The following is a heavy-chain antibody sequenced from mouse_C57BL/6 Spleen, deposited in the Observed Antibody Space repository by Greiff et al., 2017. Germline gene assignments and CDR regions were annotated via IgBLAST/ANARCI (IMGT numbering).Heavy chain of an antibody. J-gene: IGHJ4*01. CDR1: GYTFTDHT. V-gene: IGHV1-78*01. D-gene: IGHD2-2*01. CDR2: IYPRDGST. CDR3: ARGDYGYDDGYAMDY. Sequence: VKVVESDAELVKPGASVKISCKVSGYTFTDHTIHWMKQRPEQGLEWIGYIYPRDGSTKYNEKFKGKATLTADKSSSTAYMQLNSLTSEDSAVYFCARGDYGYDDGYAMDYWGQGTSVTVSS.